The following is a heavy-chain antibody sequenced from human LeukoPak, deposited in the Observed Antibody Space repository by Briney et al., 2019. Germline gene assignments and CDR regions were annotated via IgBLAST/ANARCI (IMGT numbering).Heavy chain of an antibody. V-gene: IGHV3-7*03. CDR3: ARDEAKFSGWFETYYFDY. CDR2: ILPDGSQK. CDR1: DFTFNFYW. D-gene: IGHD6-19*01. Sequence: GGSLRLSCVASDFTFNFYWMTWVRQAPGKGLEWLANILPDGSQKYYVDSVKGRFTISRDNAKNSLYLQMNSLRAEDTAVYYCARDEAKFSGWFETYYFDYWGQGTLVTVSS. J-gene: IGHJ4*02.